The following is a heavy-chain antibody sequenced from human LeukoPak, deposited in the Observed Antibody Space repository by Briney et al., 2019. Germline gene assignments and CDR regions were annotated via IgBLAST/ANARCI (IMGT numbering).Heavy chain of an antibody. CDR3: ARGDSSGHYRYWYFDL. J-gene: IGHJ2*01. D-gene: IGHD3-22*01. CDR1: GGSISSGGYY. CDR2: IYYSGST. Sequence: PSETLSLTCTVSGGSISSGGYYWSWIRQHPGKGLEWIGYIYYSGSTYYNPSLKSRVTISVDTSKNQFSLKLSSVTAADTAVYYCARGDSSGHYRYWYFDLWGRGTLVTVSS. V-gene: IGHV4-31*03.